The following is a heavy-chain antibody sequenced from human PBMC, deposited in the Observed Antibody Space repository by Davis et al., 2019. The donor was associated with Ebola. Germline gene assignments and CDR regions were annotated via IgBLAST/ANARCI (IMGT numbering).Heavy chain of an antibody. CDR3: ARREWFRAKYGMDV. V-gene: IGHV4-34*01. J-gene: IGHJ6*02. D-gene: IGHD3-3*01. Sequence: MPSETLSLTCAVYGGSFSGYYWSWIRQPPGKGLEWIGEINHSGSTNYNPSLKSRVTISVDTSKNQFSLKLNSVTAADTAVYYGARREWFRAKYGMDVWGQETTVTVSS. CDR2: INHSGST. CDR1: GGSFSGYY.